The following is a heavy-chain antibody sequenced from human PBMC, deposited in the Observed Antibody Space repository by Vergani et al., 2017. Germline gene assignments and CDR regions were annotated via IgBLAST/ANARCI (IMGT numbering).Heavy chain of an antibody. D-gene: IGHD6-13*01. J-gene: IGHJ6*02. CDR3: ARTGYSSSWYGYYYYYGMDV. V-gene: IGHV4-59*12. CDR2: IYYSGST. CDR1: GGSISSYY. Sequence: QVQLQESGPGLVKPSETLSLTCTVSGGSISSYYWSWIRQPPGKGLEWIGYIYYSGSTNYNPSLKSRVTISVDTSKNQFSLKLSSVTAADTAVYYCARTGYSSSWYGYYYYYGMDVWGQGTTVTVSS.